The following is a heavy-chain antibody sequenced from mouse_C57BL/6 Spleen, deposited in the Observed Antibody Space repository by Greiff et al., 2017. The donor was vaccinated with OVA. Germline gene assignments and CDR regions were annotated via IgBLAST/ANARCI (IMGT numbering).Heavy chain of an antibody. CDR3: ARGAAQAFFYAMDY. CDR1: GYAFTNYL. V-gene: IGHV1-54*01. J-gene: IGHJ4*01. D-gene: IGHD3-2*02. CDR2: INPGSGGT. Sequence: VQRVESGAELVRPGTSVKVSCKASGYAFTNYLIEWVKQRPGQGLEWIGVINPGSGGTNYNEKFKGKATLTADKSSSTAYMQLSSLTSEDSAVYFCARGAAQAFFYAMDYWGQGTSVTVSS.